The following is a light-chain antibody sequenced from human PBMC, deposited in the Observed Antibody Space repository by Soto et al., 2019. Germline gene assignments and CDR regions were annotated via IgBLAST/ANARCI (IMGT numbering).Light chain of an antibody. CDR3: SSNAGSNNLV. Sequence: QSALTQPPSASGTPGQSVTIPCTGTSSDSGDYNYVSWYQQHPGKAPKLMIYEVSRRPSGVPDRFSGSKSGNTASLTVSGLQDEDEADYYCSSNAGSNNLVFGGGTKLTVL. CDR2: EVS. V-gene: IGLV2-8*01. J-gene: IGLJ2*01. CDR1: SSDSGDYNY.